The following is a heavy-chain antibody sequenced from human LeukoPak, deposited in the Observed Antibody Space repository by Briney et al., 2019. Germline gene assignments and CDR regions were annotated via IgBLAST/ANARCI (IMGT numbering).Heavy chain of an antibody. J-gene: IGHJ4*02. CDR1: GFTFSDYY. CDR2: INSTSRYT. D-gene: IGHD3-10*01. Sequence: GGTLRLSCAASGFTFSDYYMSWIRQAPGKGLEWVSYINSTSRYTNYADSVKGLFTISRDNAKNSLYLQMNSLRAEDTAVYYCAKVWSYYGSGTYYEEGGVADYWGQGTQVT. CDR3: AKVWSYYGSGTYYEEGGVADY. V-gene: IGHV3-11*05.